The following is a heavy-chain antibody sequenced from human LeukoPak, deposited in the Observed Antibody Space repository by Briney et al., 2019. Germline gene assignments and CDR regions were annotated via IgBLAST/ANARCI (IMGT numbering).Heavy chain of an antibody. D-gene: IGHD3-10*01. V-gene: IGHV1-69*05. CDR1: GGTFNSHV. CDR3: ARGYYYGSESYWHTKWFDP. Sequence: GASVKVSCKASGGTFNSHVMSWLRQAPGQGLEWMGEIIPVFGTASYAEKFQGRVTITTDESTTTAYMETSSLTSEDTAVYYCARGYYYGSESYWHTKWFDPWGQGTLVTVSS. CDR2: IIPVFGTA. J-gene: IGHJ5*02.